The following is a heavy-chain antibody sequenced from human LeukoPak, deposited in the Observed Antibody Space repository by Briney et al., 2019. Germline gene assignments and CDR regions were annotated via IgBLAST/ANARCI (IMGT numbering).Heavy chain of an antibody. CDR3: AKDEGLRFLEWFPDY. CDR1: GFTFSSYG. D-gene: IGHD3-3*01. CDR2: IWYGGSNK. Sequence: GRSLRLSCAASGFTFSSYGMHWVRQAPGKGLEWVAVIWYGGSNKYYADSVKGRFTISRDNSKNTLYLQMNSLRAEDTAVYYCAKDEGLRFLEWFPDYWGQGTLVTVSS. J-gene: IGHJ4*02. V-gene: IGHV3-30*18.